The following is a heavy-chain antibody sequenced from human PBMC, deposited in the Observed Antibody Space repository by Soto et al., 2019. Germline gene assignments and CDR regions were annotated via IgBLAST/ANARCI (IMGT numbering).Heavy chain of an antibody. Sequence: QVQLVQSGAEVKKPGSSVKVSCKASGGTFSRYAINWLRQAPGQGLEWMGGIIPLFGKANYAQKFQGRVTITADESTTTGYMELRSLTSEDTAVYYCARDGTLYDSSAYYYVYWGQGTLVTVSS. J-gene: IGHJ4*02. D-gene: IGHD3-22*01. V-gene: IGHV1-69*01. CDR1: GGTFSRYA. CDR2: IIPLFGKA. CDR3: ARDGTLYDSSAYYYVY.